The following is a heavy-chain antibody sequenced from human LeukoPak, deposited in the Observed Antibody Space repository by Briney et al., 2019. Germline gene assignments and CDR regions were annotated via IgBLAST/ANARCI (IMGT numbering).Heavy chain of an antibody. CDR2: IIPIFGTA. Sequence: ASVKVSCKASGGTFSSYAISWVRQAPGQGLEWMGGIIPIFGTANYAQKLQGRVTMTTDTSTSTAYMELRSLRSDDTAVYYCARDRAYYDILTGYSLTVWGQGTTVTVSS. J-gene: IGHJ6*02. D-gene: IGHD3-9*01. CDR1: GGTFSSYA. CDR3: ARDRAYYDILTGYSLTV. V-gene: IGHV1-69*05.